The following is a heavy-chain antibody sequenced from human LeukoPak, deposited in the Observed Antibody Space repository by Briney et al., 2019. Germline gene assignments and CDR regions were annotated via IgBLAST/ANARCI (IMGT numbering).Heavy chain of an antibody. CDR1: GYTFSSYG. CDR2: ISSSNAVT. J-gene: IGHJ5*02. CDR3: ARAQSGSYLGNWFDP. D-gene: IGHD1-26*01. Sequence: ASVKVSCKASGYTFSSYGISWVRQAPGQGLECVGWISSSNAVTNYAQKFQGRVTLTTDTSTSTAYMELRSLRSDDTAVYYCARAQSGSYLGNWFDPWGQGTLVTVSS. V-gene: IGHV1-18*01.